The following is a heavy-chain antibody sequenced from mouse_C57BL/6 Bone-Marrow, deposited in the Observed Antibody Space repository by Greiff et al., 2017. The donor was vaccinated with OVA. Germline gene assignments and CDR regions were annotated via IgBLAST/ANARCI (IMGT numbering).Heavy chain of an antibody. CDR3: ALTQYFDV. CDR2: IYPRSGNT. CDR1: GYTLTSNG. D-gene: IGHD4-1*01. J-gene: IGHJ1*03. Sequence: VKLVESGAELARPGASVKLSCQASGYTLTSNGISWVKQRTGKGLEWIGEIYPRSGNTYYNEKFKGKATLTADKSSSTAYMELRSLTSEDSAVYFCALTQYFDVWGTGTTVTVSS. V-gene: IGHV1-81*01.